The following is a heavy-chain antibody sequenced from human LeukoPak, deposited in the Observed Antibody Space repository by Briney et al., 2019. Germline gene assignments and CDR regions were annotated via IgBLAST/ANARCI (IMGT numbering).Heavy chain of an antibody. CDR3: TRGHGWTDY. J-gene: IGHJ4*02. V-gene: IGHV4-61*02. CDR2: IETGGSN. Sequence: PSETLSLTCTVSGGSISSGNYYWSWIRQPAGKGLEWIGRIETGGSNDYNPSLKSRITMSVDTSKNQFSLELISVTAADTAVYYCTRGHGWTDYWGQGTLVTVSS. D-gene: IGHD6-19*01. CDR1: GGSISSGNYY.